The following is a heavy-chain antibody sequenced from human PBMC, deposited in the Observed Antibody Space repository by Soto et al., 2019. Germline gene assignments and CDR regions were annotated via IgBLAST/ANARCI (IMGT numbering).Heavy chain of an antibody. CDR3: AREEGGPTMMDVANPLQSLP. CDR2: IWYDGSNK. CDR1: GFTFSSYG. Sequence: GGSLRLSCAASGFTFSSYGMHWVRQAPGKGLEWVAVIWYDGSNKYYADSVKGRFTISRDNSKNTLYLQMNSLRAEDTAVYYCAREEGGPTMMDVANPLQSLPWG. V-gene: IGHV3-33*01. D-gene: IGHD3-22*01. J-gene: IGHJ5*02.